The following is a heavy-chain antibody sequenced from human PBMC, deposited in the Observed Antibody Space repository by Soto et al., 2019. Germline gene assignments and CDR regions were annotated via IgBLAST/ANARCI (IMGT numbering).Heavy chain of an antibody. J-gene: IGHJ4*02. V-gene: IGHV3-33*01. CDR2: IWYDGSNK. D-gene: IGHD5-18*01. CDR3: ARDRPHPTADTAMVSFDY. CDR1: GFTFSSYG. Sequence: GGSLRLSCAASGFTFSSYGMHWVRQAPGKGLEWVAVIWYDGSNKYYADSVKGRFTISRDNSKNTLYLQMNSLRAEDTAVYYCARDRPHPTADTAMVSFDYWGQGTLVTVSS.